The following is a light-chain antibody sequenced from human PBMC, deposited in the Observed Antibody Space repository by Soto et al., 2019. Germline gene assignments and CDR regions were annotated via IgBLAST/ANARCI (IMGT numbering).Light chain of an antibody. V-gene: IGKV3-11*01. CDR3: QQRSNLPPT. CDR2: DAS. CDR1: QFIDRY. J-gene: IGKJ5*01. Sequence: IVFTHSPATLSLSPGARANLSCRASQFIDRYLAWYRQIPGQAPRLLIYDASNRATGIPDRFSGGGSGTDFTLTISSLEPEDFAVYYCQQRSNLPPTFGQGTRLEIK.